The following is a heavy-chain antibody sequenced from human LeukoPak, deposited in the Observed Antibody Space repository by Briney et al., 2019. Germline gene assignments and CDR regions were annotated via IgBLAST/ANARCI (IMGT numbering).Heavy chain of an antibody. CDR3: AQIAAAGTHDAFDI. V-gene: IGHV4-61*02. D-gene: IGHD6-13*01. CDR2: IYTSGST. J-gene: IGHJ3*02. Sequence: SETLSLTCTVSGYSISSGYYWGWIRQPAGKGLEWIGRIYTSGSTNYNPSLKSRVTISVDTSKNQFSLKLSSVTAADTAVYYCAQIAAAGTHDAFDIWGQGTMVTVSS. CDR1: GYSISSGYY.